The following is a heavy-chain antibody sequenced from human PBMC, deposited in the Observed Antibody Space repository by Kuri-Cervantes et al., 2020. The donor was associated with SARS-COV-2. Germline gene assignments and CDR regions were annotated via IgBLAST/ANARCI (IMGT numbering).Heavy chain of an antibody. V-gene: IGHV4-38-2*01. J-gene: IGHJ6*03. CDR3: ARNQVGGYYYYYMEV. CDR1: GYSMISGYY. CDR2: ICHSGST. D-gene: IGHD1-26*01. Sequence: SETLSLTCAVSGYSMISGYYWGWIRQPPGKGLEWMGSICHSGSTYYNPSLKSRVTIPVDTSTNQFSLKLSTVTAADTAVYYCARNQVGGYYYYYMEVWGKGTTVTVSS.